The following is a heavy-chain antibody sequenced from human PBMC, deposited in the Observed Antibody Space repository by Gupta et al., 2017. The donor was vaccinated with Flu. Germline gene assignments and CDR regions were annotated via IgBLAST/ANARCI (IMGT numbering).Heavy chain of an antibody. V-gene: IGHV4-61*02. CDR1: GGSISSGSYY. J-gene: IGHJ6*02. CDR2: IYTSGST. Sequence: QVQLQESGPGLVKPSQTLSLTCTVSGGSISSGSYYWRWIRQPAGKGLEWIGRIYTSGSTNYNPSLKSRVTISVDTSKNQFSLKLSSVTAADTAVYYCARKPYDFWSGYSRLNLYGMDVWGQGTTVTVSS. CDR3: ARKPYDFWSGYSRLNLYGMDV. D-gene: IGHD3-3*01.